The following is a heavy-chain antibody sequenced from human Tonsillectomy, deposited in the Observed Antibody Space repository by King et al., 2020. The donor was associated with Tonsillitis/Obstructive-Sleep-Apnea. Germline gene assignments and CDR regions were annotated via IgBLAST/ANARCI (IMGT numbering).Heavy chain of an antibody. Sequence: QLVQSGAEVKKPGASVKVSCKASGYTFTSYYMHWVRQAPGQGLEWMGIINPSGGSTSYAQKFQGRVTMTRDTSTSTVYMELSSLRSEDTAVYDCARGVLVDEWLLRPPDTWFDPWGQGTLVTVSS. V-gene: IGHV1-46*01. CDR3: ARGVLVDEWLLRPPDTWFDP. D-gene: IGHD3-22*01. J-gene: IGHJ5*02. CDR2: INPSGGST. CDR1: GYTFTSYY.